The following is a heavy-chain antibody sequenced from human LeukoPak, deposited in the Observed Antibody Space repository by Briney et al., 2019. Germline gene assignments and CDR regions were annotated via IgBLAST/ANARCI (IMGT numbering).Heavy chain of an antibody. CDR2: IYYSGST. CDR1: GRSISSYY. CDR3: ARRYSNWFDP. Sequence: SETLSLTCTVSGRSISSYYWSWVRQPPGKGLEWIGYIYYSGSTNYNPSLKSRVTISVDTSKNQFSLKLSSVTAADTAVYYCARRYSNWFDPWGQGTLVTVSS. J-gene: IGHJ5*02. D-gene: IGHD1-26*01. V-gene: IGHV4-59*08.